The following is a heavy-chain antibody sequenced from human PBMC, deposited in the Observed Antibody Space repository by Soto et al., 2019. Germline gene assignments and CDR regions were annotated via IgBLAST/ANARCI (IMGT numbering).Heavy chain of an antibody. CDR1: GGTFSSYA. Sequence: ASVKVSCKASGGTFSSYAISWVRQAPGQGLEWMGGIIPIFGTANYAQKFQGRVTITADESTSTAYMELSSLRSEDTAVYYCAREGDSSGWYRDAFDIWGQGTMVTVSS. D-gene: IGHD6-19*01. CDR2: IIPIFGTA. CDR3: AREGDSSGWYRDAFDI. V-gene: IGHV1-69*13. J-gene: IGHJ3*02.